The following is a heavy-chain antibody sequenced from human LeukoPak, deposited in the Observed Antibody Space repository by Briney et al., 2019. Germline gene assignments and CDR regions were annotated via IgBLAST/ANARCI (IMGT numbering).Heavy chain of an antibody. D-gene: IGHD2-21*02. CDR3: AKEGAYCGGDCYSFGAFDI. V-gene: IGHV3-30*18. CDR1: GFTFSSYG. CDR2: ISYDGSNK. Sequence: GGSLRLFCAASGFTFSSYGMHWVRQAPGKGLEWVAVISYDGSNKYYADSVKGRFTISRDNSKNTLYLQMNSLRAEDTAVYYCAKEGAYCGGDCYSFGAFDIWGQGTMVTVSS. J-gene: IGHJ3*02.